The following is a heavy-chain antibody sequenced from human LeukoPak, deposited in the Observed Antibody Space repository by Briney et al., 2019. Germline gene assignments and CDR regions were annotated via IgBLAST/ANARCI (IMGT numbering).Heavy chain of an antibody. D-gene: IGHD6-19*01. Sequence: ASVKVSCKASGYTFTSYGISWVRQAPGQGLEWTGWISAYNGNTNYAQKLQGRVTMTTDTSTSTAYMELRSLRSDDTAVYYCARDLGIAVAGTFGYWGQGTLVTVSS. J-gene: IGHJ4*02. V-gene: IGHV1-18*01. CDR2: ISAYNGNT. CDR3: ARDLGIAVAGTFGY. CDR1: GYTFTSYG.